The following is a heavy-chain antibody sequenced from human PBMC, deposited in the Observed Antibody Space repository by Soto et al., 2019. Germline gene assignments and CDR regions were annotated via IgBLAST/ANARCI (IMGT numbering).Heavy chain of an antibody. D-gene: IGHD3-3*01. Sequence: SETLSLTCTVSGGSISSYYWSWIRQPPGKGLEWIGYIYYSGSTNYNPSLKSRVTISVDTSKNQFSLKLSSGTAADTAVYYCASVRNYDARGGFDIWGQGTMVTVSS. J-gene: IGHJ3*02. CDR1: GGSISSYY. V-gene: IGHV4-59*08. CDR3: ASVRNYDARGGFDI. CDR2: IYYSGST.